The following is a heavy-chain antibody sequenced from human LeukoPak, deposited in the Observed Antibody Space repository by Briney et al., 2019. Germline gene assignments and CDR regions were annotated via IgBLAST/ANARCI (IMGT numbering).Heavy chain of an antibody. CDR1: GGTFSSYA. J-gene: IGHJ4*02. D-gene: IGHD3-9*01. Sequence: SVKVSCKASGGTFSSYAISWVRQAPGQGLEWMGGIIPIFGTANYAQKFQGRVTITTDESTSTAYMELSSLRSEDTALYYCATGTHYDLLPFWGQGTLVTVSS. CDR2: IIPIFGTA. V-gene: IGHV1-69*05. CDR3: ATGTHYDLLPF.